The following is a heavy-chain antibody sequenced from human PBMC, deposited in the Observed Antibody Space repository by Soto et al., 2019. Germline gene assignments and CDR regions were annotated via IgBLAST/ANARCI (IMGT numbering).Heavy chain of an antibody. V-gene: IGHV3-7*01. CDR2: IKQDGTEK. D-gene: IGHD5-18*01. CDR3: ARGDTPMITGMDSFDI. Sequence: PGGSLRLYCAVSGFTFSRYWMNWFRQAPGKGLEWVANIKQDGTEKNYVDSVKGRFTISRDNARNSLYLQMDSLRAEDTAVYFCARGDTPMITGMDSFDIWGQGTMVTVSS. CDR1: GFTFSRYW. J-gene: IGHJ3*02.